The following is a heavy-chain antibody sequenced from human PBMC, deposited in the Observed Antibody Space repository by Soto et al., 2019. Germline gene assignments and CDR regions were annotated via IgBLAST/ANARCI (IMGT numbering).Heavy chain of an antibody. J-gene: IGHJ4*02. CDR3: SRAVAVPADFDY. CDR2: INAGNGNT. D-gene: IGHD6-19*01. V-gene: IGHV1-3*05. Sequence: QVQLVQSGAAEKKPGASVKVSCKASGYTFTVYAIHWVRQAPGQRLEWMGWINAGNGNTKYSQKFQGRVTITRDTAASTASLGLRSLRSEYTAVYYCSRAVAVPADFDYWGQGTLVAVAS. CDR1: GYTFTVYA.